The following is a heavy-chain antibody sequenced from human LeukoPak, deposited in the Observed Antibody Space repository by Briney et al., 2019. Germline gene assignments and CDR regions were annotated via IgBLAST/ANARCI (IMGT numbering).Heavy chain of an antibody. D-gene: IGHD3-16*02. CDR2: IYHSGST. V-gene: IGHV4-4*02. Sequence: SETLSLTCAVSGGSISNSNWWSWVRQPPGKGLEWIGEIYHSGSTNYNPSLKTRVTISVDKSKNQFSLKLNSVTAADTAVYYCAGTYVWGSYRYFDYWGQGTLVTVSS. CDR3: AGTYVWGSYRYFDY. CDR1: GGSISNSNW. J-gene: IGHJ4*02.